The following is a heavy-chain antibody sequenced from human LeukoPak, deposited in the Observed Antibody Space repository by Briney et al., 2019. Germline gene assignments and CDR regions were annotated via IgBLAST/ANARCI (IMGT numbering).Heavy chain of an antibody. CDR2: IKKDESKR. Sequence: PGGSLRLSCAASGFTFSDHWMSWVRQAPGKGLEWVANIKKDESKRYYVDSVKGRFTISRDNAKNSLYLQINSLRAEDTAVYYCAREASLYCSGNDCYWAFDRWGQETLVTVSS. V-gene: IGHV3-7*01. CDR1: GFTFSDHW. J-gene: IGHJ5*02. CDR3: AREASLYCSGNDCYWAFDR. D-gene: IGHD2-15*01.